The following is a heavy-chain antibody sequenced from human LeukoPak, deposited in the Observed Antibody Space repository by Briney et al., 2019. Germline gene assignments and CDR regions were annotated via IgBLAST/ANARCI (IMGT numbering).Heavy chain of an antibody. J-gene: IGHJ3*02. D-gene: IGHD1-26*01. CDR2: IYYSGSS. CDR1: GCSISTYY. V-gene: IGHV4-59*01. Sequence: SETLSLTCNVSGCSISTYYWSWIRQPPGKGLEWIGNIYYSGSSNYNPSLKSRVTISVDTSKNHFSLKLSSVTAADTAVYYCARGAQWDLLRPFDIWGQGTMVTVSS. CDR3: ARGAQWDLLRPFDI.